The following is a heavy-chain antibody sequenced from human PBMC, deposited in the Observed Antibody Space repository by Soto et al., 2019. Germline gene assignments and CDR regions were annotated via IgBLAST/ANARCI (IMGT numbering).Heavy chain of an antibody. CDR3: AREPKRSTGYSSDTTFDY. V-gene: IGHV5-10-1*01. D-gene: IGHD6-25*01. CDR1: GYSFTSYW. CDR2: IDPSDSYT. Sequence: GESLKISCKGSGYSFTSYWINWVRQMPGKCLEWMGRIDPSDSYTNYSPSFQGHVTISADKSISTAYLQWSSLKASDTAMYYCAREPKRSTGYSSDTTFDYWGQGTLVTVSS. J-gene: IGHJ4*02.